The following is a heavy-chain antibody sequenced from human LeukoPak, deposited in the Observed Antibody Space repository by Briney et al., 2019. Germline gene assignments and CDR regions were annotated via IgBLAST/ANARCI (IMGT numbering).Heavy chain of an antibody. Sequence: ASVEVSCKASGYTFTDYYMHWVRQAPGQGLEWMGWINPNSGGTNYAQKFQGRVTMTRDTSISTAYMELSRLRSDDTAVYYCARAKKAARQYYFDYWGQGTLVTVSS. CDR2: INPNSGGT. CDR3: ARAKKAARQYYFDY. V-gene: IGHV1-2*02. J-gene: IGHJ4*02. D-gene: IGHD6-6*01. CDR1: GYTFTDYY.